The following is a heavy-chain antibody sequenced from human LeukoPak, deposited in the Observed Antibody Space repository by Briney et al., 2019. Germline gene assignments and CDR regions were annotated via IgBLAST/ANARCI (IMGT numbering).Heavy chain of an antibody. V-gene: IGHV3-74*01. CDR3: ASGGGPLSSGNFWFDP. CDR2: IHTDGSRT. Sequence: AGSLTLACAASGFTFSSYWMHWVRQAPGKGRVWVSRIHTDGSRTNYADSVKGRFTISRDNAKNTLYLQMNSLRAEDTAVYYCASGGGPLSSGNFWFDPWGQGTLVTVSS. CDR1: GFTFSSYW. D-gene: IGHD4-23*01. J-gene: IGHJ5*02.